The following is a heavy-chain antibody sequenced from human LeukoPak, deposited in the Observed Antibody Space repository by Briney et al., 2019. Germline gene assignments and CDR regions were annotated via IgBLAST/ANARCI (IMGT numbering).Heavy chain of an antibody. CDR2: IKQDETEK. CDR1: GLNFRSFW. Sequence: GGSLRLSCAVSGLNFRSFWMSWVRQAPGKGLEWVANIKQDETEKFYVDSVKGRFTISRDDAKNSLYLQMNSLRVEDSAVYYCARGFYFSMTELYYLDLWGRGTLVTVSS. J-gene: IGHJ2*01. D-gene: IGHD2-8*01. V-gene: IGHV3-7*04. CDR3: ARGFYFSMTELYYLDL.